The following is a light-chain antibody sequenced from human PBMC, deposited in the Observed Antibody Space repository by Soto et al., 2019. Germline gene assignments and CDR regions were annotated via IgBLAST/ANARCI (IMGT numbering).Light chain of an antibody. CDR3: QQSNILPRT. V-gene: IGKV3D-15*01. CDR1: QSVSNN. CDR2: GAS. Sequence: EKVMSQSPATVSVSPGERATLSCRASQSVSNNLAWYQQKPGQVPRLLIYGASTRATGIPARFSGSGSGTEFTLTISSLQSEDFAVYYCQQSNILPRTFGHGTKVDI. J-gene: IGKJ1*01.